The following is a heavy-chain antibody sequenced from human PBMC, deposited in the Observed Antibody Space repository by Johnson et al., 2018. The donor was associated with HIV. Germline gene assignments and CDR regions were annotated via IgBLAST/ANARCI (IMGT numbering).Heavy chain of an antibody. CDR3: ARAYTYGAFDI. D-gene: IGHD5-18*01. J-gene: IGHJ3*02. V-gene: IGHV3-7*02. CDR2: IRQDGSEN. Sequence: VQLVESGGGLVQPGRSLRLSCAASGFTFSSYWMSWVRQAPGKGLEWVANIRQDGSENYYVDSVKGRFTISRDNAKNSLYLQMNSLRAEDTAVYYCARAYTYGAFDIWGQGTMVTVSS. CDR1: GFTFSSYW.